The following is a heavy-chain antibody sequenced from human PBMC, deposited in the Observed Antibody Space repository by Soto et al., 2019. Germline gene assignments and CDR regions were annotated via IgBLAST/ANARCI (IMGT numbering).Heavy chain of an antibody. Sequence: SETLSLTCTVSGDCISRGGYYWSWNRQHTGKGREWIGYIYYSGSTYYNPSLKSRVTISVDTSKNQFSLKLSSVTAADTAVYYCARDTRYCSGGSFYGYYFDYWGQGTLVTVSS. CDR3: ARDTRYCSGGSFYGYYFDY. D-gene: IGHD2-15*01. J-gene: IGHJ4*02. CDR2: IYYSGST. CDR1: GDCISRGGYY. V-gene: IGHV4-31*03.